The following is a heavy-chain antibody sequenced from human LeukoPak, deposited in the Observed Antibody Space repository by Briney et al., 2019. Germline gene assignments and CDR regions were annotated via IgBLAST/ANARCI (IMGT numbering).Heavy chain of an antibody. CDR1: GLTVSSNS. Sequence: PGGSLRLSCTVSGLTVSSNSMSWVRQAPGKGLEWVSFIYSDNTHYSDSVKGRFTISRDNSKNTLYLQMNSLRAEDTAVYYCASQGDPPGYPFDYWGQGTLVTVSS. D-gene: IGHD2-21*01. CDR3: ASQGDPPGYPFDY. J-gene: IGHJ4*02. V-gene: IGHV3-53*01. CDR2: IYSDNT.